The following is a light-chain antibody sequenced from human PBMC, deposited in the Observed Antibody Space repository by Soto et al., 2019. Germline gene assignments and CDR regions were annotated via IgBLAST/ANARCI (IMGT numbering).Light chain of an antibody. J-gene: IGKJ1*01. CDR3: LQRSSWPWT. Sequence: EILLTQSPATLSLSPGERATLSCRASQSVRSSLAWYQQKPGQAPRLLIYDASTRATGIPGRFSGSGSGTDFTLTISNLEPEDFAVYYCLQRSSWPWTFGQGAKVEIK. V-gene: IGKV3-11*01. CDR2: DAS. CDR1: QSVRSS.